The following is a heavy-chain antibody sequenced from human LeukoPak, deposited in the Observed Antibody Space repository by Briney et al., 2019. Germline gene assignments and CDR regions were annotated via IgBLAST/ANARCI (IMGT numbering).Heavy chain of an antibody. CDR2: ISGSGGST. CDR3: AKDKRAGYYYDSSGYYLGAFDI. CDR1: GFTFSSYA. Sequence: GGSLRLSCAASGFTFSSYAMSWVRQAPGKGLEWVSAISGSGGSTYYADSVKGRFTISRDNSKNTLYLHMNSLRAEDTAVYYCAKDKRAGYYYDSSGYYLGAFDIWGQGTMVTVSS. J-gene: IGHJ3*02. D-gene: IGHD3-22*01. V-gene: IGHV3-23*01.